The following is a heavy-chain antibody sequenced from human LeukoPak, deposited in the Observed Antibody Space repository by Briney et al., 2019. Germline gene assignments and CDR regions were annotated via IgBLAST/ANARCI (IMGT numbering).Heavy chain of an antibody. V-gene: IGHV3-30*18. CDR3: AKDARNYDSSGYYDDPGYFDY. Sequence: GGSLRLSCAASGFTFSSYGLHWVRQAPGKGLEWVAVISYDGSNKYYADSVKGRFTISRDNSKNTLYLQMNSLRAEDTAVYYCAKDARNYDSSGYYDDPGYFDYWGQGSLVTVSS. D-gene: IGHD3-22*01. J-gene: IGHJ4*02. CDR2: ISYDGSNK. CDR1: GFTFSSYG.